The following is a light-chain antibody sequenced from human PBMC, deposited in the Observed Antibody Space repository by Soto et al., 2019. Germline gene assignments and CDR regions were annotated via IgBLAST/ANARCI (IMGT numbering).Light chain of an antibody. CDR2: RAS. J-gene: IGKJ1*01. V-gene: IGKV3-20*01. Sequence: EIVLTQSPGTLSLSPGERATLSCRASQSVSSSYLAWYQQKPGQAPSLLIYRASSRATGIPDSFSGSGSGTHFPLTISRLEPEDFAVYYCQQYGSSPAWTFGQGTK. CDR3: QQYGSSPAWT. CDR1: QSVSSSY.